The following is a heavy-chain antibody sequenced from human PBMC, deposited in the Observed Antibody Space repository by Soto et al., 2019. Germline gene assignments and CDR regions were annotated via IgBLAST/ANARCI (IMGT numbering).Heavy chain of an antibody. Sequence: GASVKVSCKASGYTFTGYGISWVRQAPGQGLEWMGWISAYNGNTNYAQKLQGRVTMTTDTSTSTAYMELRSLRSDDTAVYYCARDRGCSSTSCYARYYYYYMDVWGKGTTVTVPS. D-gene: IGHD2-2*01. V-gene: IGHV1-18*01. J-gene: IGHJ6*03. CDR2: ISAYNGNT. CDR1: GYTFTGYG. CDR3: ARDRGCSSTSCYARYYYYYMDV.